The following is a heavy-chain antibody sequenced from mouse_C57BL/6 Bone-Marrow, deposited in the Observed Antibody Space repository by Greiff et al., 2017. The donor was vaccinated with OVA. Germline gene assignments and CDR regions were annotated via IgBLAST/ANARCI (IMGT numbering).Heavy chain of an antibody. J-gene: IGHJ4*01. CDR1: GFTFSDYG. V-gene: IGHV5-15*01. CDR3: AREGSSYGAMDY. Sequence: VQLKESGGGLVQPGGSLKLSCAASGFTFSDYGMAWVRQAPRKGPEWVAFISNLAYSIYYADTVTGRFTISRENAKNTLYLEMSSLRSEDTAMYYCAREGSSYGAMDYWGQGTSVTVSS. D-gene: IGHD1-1*01. CDR2: ISNLAYSI.